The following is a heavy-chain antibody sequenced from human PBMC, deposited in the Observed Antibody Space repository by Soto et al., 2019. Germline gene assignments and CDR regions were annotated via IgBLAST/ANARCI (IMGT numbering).Heavy chain of an antibody. J-gene: IGHJ6*02. CDR2: ISYDGSNK. V-gene: IGHV3-30*18. CDR3: AKDVVVGATTGLGDYYYYYGMDV. Sequence: XVSLRLSCAASGFTFSSYGMHWVRQAAGKGLEWVAVISYDGSNKYYADSVKGRFTISRDNSKNTLYLQMNSLRAEDTAVYYCAKDVVVGATTGLGDYYYYYGMDVWGQGTTVTVSS. D-gene: IGHD1-26*01. CDR1: GFTFSSYG.